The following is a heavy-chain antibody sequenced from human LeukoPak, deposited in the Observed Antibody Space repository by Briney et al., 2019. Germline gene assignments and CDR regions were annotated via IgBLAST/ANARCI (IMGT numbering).Heavy chain of an antibody. CDR2: IRSKANSYAT. CDR1: GFTFSGSA. J-gene: IGHJ1*01. V-gene: IGHV3-73*01. CDR3: AVAGQGYFQH. Sequence: GGSLRLSCAASGFTFSGSAMQWLRQASGKGLEWVGRIRSKANSYATAYAASVKGRFTISRDDSKNTAYLQMNSLKTEDTAVYYCAVAGQGYFQHWGQGTLVTVSS. D-gene: IGHD6-19*01.